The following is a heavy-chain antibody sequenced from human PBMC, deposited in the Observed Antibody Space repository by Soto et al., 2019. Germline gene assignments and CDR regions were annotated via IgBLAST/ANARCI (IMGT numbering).Heavy chain of an antibody. CDR2: TYYRSKWYY. J-gene: IGHJ4*01. V-gene: IGHV6-1*01. Sequence: LSLTCAITGDSVSSNSAGWSWVRQSPSRGLEWLGRTYYRSKWYYEYAVSVRGRITINPDTSKNQYSLQLNSVTPEDTAVYFCARGEQYSGRIFDYWGQGTLVT. D-gene: IGHD1-26*01. CDR1: GDSVSSNSAG. CDR3: ARGEQYSGRIFDY.